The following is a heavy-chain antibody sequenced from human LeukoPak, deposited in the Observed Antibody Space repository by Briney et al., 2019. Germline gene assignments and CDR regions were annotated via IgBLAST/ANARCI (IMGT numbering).Heavy chain of an antibody. CDR3: ARQLGYCSSTSCYADKVDY. CDR1: GGSISSSSYY. Sequence: SETLSLTCTVSGGSISSSSYYWGWIRQPPGKGLEWIGSIYYSGSTHYNPSLKSRVTISVDTSKNQFSLKLSSVTAADTAVYYCARQLGYCSSTSCYADKVDYWGQGTLVTVSS. J-gene: IGHJ4*02. D-gene: IGHD2-2*01. V-gene: IGHV4-39*01. CDR2: IYYSGST.